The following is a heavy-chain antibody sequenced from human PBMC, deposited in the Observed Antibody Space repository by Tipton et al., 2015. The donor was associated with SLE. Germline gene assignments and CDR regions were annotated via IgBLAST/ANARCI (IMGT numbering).Heavy chain of an antibody. V-gene: IGHV4-59*12. J-gene: IGHJ4*02. D-gene: IGHD5-18*01. CDR1: GGSISSFY. CDR3: ATRGYYQWDPFEY. Sequence: TLSLTCTVSGGSISSFYWSWIRQPPGKGLEWIGYIYYSGSTNYNPSLKSRVTISVDTSKNQLSLKLRSVTAADTALYYCATRGYYQWDPFEYWGQGALVTVSS. CDR2: IYYSGST.